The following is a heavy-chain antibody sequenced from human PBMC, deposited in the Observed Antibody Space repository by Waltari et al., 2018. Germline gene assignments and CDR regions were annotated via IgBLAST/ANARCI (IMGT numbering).Heavy chain of an antibody. V-gene: IGHV3-30-3*01. Sequence: QVQLVESGGGVVQPGRSLRLSCAASGFTFSSYAMHWVRQAPGKGLEWVAVISYDGSNKYYAASVKGRFTISRDNSKNTLYLQMNSLRAEDTAVYYCARGWKVVSAFDIWGQGTMVTVSS. D-gene: IGHD2-2*01. CDR3: ARGWKVVSAFDI. J-gene: IGHJ3*02. CDR1: GFTFSSYA. CDR2: ISYDGSNK.